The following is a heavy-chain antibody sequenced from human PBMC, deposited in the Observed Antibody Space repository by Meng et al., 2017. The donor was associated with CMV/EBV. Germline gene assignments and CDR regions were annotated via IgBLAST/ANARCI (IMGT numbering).Heavy chain of an antibody. CDR3: AKRKGGYSYGDFDY. CDR2: ISWNSGSI. V-gene: IGHV3-9*01. Sequence: GGSLRLSCAASGFTFSSYAMSWVRQAPGKGLEWVSGISWNSGSIGYADSVKGRFTISRDNAKNSLYLQMNSLRAEDTAVYYCAKRKGGYSYGDFDYWGQGTLVT. CDR1: GFTFSSYA. D-gene: IGHD5-18*01. J-gene: IGHJ4*02.